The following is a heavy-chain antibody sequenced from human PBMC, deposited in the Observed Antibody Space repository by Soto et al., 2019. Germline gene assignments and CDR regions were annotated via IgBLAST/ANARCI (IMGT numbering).Heavy chain of an antibody. Sequence: QVSLLQSGAEVKKVGASVKVSCKTSGYTFSAYYVHWARRAPGRGFQWLGWINPSNEITTFSEFFQGRITMTRDTSTNTVQMELNMLSSDDTAVYYCRRGGWGDSPIDYWGQGTQVTVSS. CDR3: RRGGWGDSPIDY. CDR2: INPSNEIT. J-gene: IGHJ4*02. V-gene: IGHV1-2*02. CDR1: GYTFSAYY. D-gene: IGHD1-26*01.